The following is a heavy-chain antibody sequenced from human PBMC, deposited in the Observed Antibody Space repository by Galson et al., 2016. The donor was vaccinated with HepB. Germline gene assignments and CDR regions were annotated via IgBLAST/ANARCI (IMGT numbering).Heavy chain of an antibody. CDR3: ARPEAGYSSGWYIHY. Sequence: SETLSLTCAVYGGSFSGYYWSWIRQPPGKGLEWIGEINHSGSTNYNPSPKSRVTISVGPPKNQFSLKLSSVTAADTAVYYCARPEAGYSSGWYIHYWGQGALVTVSS. D-gene: IGHD6-19*01. CDR1: GGSFSGYY. CDR2: INHSGST. J-gene: IGHJ4*02. V-gene: IGHV4-34*01.